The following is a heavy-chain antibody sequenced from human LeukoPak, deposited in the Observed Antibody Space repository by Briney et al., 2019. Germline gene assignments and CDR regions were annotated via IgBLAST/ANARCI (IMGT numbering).Heavy chain of an antibody. CDR3: ARGSRAIVATKFARGRYMDV. CDR1: GFTFSNYA. V-gene: IGHV3-30*04. J-gene: IGHJ6*03. D-gene: IGHD5-12*01. Sequence: GRSLRLSCAASGFTFSNYAIHWVRQAPGKGLEWVAVISHDGSNKYYADSVKGRFTISRDNSKNTLYLQMNSLRTEDTAVYYCARGSRAIVATKFARGRYMDVWGKGTTVTASS. CDR2: ISHDGSNK.